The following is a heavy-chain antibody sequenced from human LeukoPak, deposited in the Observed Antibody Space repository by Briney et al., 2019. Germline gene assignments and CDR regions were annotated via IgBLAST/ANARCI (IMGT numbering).Heavy chain of an antibody. Sequence: SETLSLTCTVSGGSISSSSYYWGWIRQPPGKGLEWIGSIYYSGSTYYNPSLKSRVTISVDTSKNQFSLKLSSVTAADTAVYYCARSRIGGSYIYYFDYWGQGTLATVSS. CDR1: GGSISSSSYY. J-gene: IGHJ4*02. CDR2: IYYSGST. V-gene: IGHV4-39*01. CDR3: ARSRIGGSYIYYFDY. D-gene: IGHD1-26*01.